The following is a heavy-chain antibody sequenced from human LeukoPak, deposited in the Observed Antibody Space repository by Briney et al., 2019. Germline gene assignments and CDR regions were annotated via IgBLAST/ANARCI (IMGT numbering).Heavy chain of an antibody. CDR3: ARVRGTMTSTLKYNWFDP. Sequence: VSVQVPCMASGYTFTGHYMHWLRQAPRQGLEWMGWINPNSGGTNYAQKFQGRVTITADKSTSTAYMELSSLRSEDTAVYYCARVRGTMTSTLKYNWFDPWGQGTLVTVSS. V-gene: IGHV1-2*02. CDR2: INPNSGGT. J-gene: IGHJ5*02. CDR1: GYTFTGHY. D-gene: IGHD4-17*01.